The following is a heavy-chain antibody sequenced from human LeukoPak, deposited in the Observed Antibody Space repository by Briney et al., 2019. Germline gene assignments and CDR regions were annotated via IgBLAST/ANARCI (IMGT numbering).Heavy chain of an antibody. D-gene: IGHD6-19*01. V-gene: IGHV1-18*01. CDR2: ISAYNGNT. CDR3: ASNSLSIAVAGTYYYSGMDV. J-gene: IGHJ6*02. CDR1: GYTFTSYG. Sequence: ASVKVSCKASGYTFTSYGISWVRQAPGQGLEWMGWISAYNGNTNYAQKLQARVPMTTDTSTSTAYMELRSLRSDDTAVYYCASNSLSIAVAGTYYYSGMDVWGQGTTVTVSS.